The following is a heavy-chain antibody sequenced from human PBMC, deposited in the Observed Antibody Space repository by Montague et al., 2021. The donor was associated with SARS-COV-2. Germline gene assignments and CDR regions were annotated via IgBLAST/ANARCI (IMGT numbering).Heavy chain of an antibody. D-gene: IGHD3-9*01. CDR1: GGSISSSSYY. J-gene: IGHJ6*02. Sequence: SETLSLTCTVSGGSISSSSYYWGWIRQPPGKGLEWIGSIYYSGSTYYNPSLKSRVTISVDTSKNQFSLKLSSVTAADTAVYYCARDGSLRFEILIGPRHYLCGMDVGGQGTRAPVSS. CDR3: ARDGSLRFEILIGPRHYLCGMDV. CDR2: IYYSGST. V-gene: IGHV4-39*07.